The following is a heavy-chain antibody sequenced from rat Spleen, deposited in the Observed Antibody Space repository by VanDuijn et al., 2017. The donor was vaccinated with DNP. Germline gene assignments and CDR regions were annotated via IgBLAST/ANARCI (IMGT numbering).Heavy chain of an antibody. CDR3: ATSSYYGYDYGFAY. CDR2: IIHDGKRT. V-gene: IGHV5S10*01. D-gene: IGHD1-7*01. Sequence: EVQLVESGGDLVQPGRSLKLSCVASGFTFNNYWMTWIRQVPGRGLEWVATIIHDGKRTYYRDSVKGRFTISRDNAILTLYLQMDSLRSEDTATYYCATSSYYGYDYGFAYWGQGTLVTVSS. CDR1: GFTFNNYW. J-gene: IGHJ3*01.